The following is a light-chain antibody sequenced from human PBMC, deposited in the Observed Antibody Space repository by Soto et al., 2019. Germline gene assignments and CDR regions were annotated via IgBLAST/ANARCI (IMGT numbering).Light chain of an antibody. CDR1: NSNIGRNT. J-gene: IGLJ3*02. CDR2: SDN. Sequence: QSALTQPPSASGTPGQRVTISCSGSNSNIGRNTVNWYQQFPGAAPNLLIHSDNERPSGVPDRFSGSRSGTSASLAISGPNFRNRADNNCPAWDKSPNFPLFGGGPKVTFL. V-gene: IGLV1-44*01. CDR3: PAWDKSPNFPL.